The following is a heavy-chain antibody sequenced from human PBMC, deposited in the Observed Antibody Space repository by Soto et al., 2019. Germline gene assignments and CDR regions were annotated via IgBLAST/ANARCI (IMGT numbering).Heavy chain of an antibody. CDR3: AGDYGDGAGMAYYYYYGMDV. Sequence: ASVKVSCKASGYTFTSYDINWVRQATGQGLEWMGWMNPNTGNTDFAQKFQGRVTMTRNTSISTAYMELRSLRSDDTAVYYCAGDYGDGAGMAYYYYYGMDVWGQGPTVTVSS. V-gene: IGHV1-8*01. D-gene: IGHD3-10*01. CDR2: MNPNTGNT. J-gene: IGHJ6*02. CDR1: GYTFTSYD.